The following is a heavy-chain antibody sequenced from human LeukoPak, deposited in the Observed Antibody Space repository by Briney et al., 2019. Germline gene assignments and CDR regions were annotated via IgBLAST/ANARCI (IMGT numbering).Heavy chain of an antibody. Sequence: GGSLRLSCAASGFTFSSYWMHWVRHAPGKGLVWVSRINTDGSSTSYADSVEGRFTISRDNAKNTAYLQMNSLRAEDTAVYYCARDRGESYSEFDYWGQGTLVTVSS. D-gene: IGHD1-26*01. J-gene: IGHJ4*02. V-gene: IGHV3-74*01. CDR2: INTDGSST. CDR1: GFTFSSYW. CDR3: ARDRGESYSEFDY.